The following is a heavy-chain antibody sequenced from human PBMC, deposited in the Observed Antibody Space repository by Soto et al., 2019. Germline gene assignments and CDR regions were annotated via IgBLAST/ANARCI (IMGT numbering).Heavy chain of an antibody. CDR3: AKGLPMGWNYGWFDP. Sequence: PGGSLRLSCAASGFTFSSYAVSWVRQAPGKGLEWVSAISGSGGSTYYADSVKGRFTISRDNSKNTLYLQMNSLRAEDTAVYYCAKGLPMGWNYGWFDPWGQGTLVTVSS. D-gene: IGHD1-7*01. CDR1: GFTFSSYA. J-gene: IGHJ5*02. CDR2: ISGSGGST. V-gene: IGHV3-23*01.